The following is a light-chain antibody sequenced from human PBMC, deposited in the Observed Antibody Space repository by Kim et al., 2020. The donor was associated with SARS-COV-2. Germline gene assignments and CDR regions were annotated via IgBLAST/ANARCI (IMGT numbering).Light chain of an antibody. CDR1: RLRSFY. CDR2: GKD. Sequence: LGQTVRITCQGNRLRSFYASWYQQKPGQAPVLVIYGKDNRPSGIPDRFSGSSSGNTASLTITGAQAEDEADYYCNSRDNSGNHLTVFGGGTQLTVL. J-gene: IGLJ2*01. CDR3: NSRDNSGNHLTV. V-gene: IGLV3-19*01.